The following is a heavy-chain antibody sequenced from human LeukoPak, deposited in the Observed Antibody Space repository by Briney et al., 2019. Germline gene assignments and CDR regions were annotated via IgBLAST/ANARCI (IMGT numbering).Heavy chain of an antibody. D-gene: IGHD6-13*01. J-gene: IGHJ4*02. Sequence: ASVKVSCKVSGYTLTELSMHWARQAPGKGLEWMGGFDPEDGETIYAQKFQGRVTMTEDTSTDTAYMELSSLRFEDTAVYYCATDKPGIAAAGKDYWGQGTLVTDSS. CDR1: GYTLTELS. CDR2: FDPEDGET. CDR3: ATDKPGIAAAGKDY. V-gene: IGHV1-24*01.